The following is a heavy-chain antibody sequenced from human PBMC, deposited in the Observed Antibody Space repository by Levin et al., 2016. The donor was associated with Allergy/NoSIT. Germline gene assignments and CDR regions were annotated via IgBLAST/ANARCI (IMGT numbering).Heavy chain of an antibody. J-gene: IGHJ5*02. CDR3: ARAPLLWFGEFKFDP. D-gene: IGHD3-10*01. CDR1: GFTFSSYA. CDR2: ISGSGGTT. V-gene: IGHV3-23*01. Sequence: GGSLRLSCAASGFTFSSYAVGWVRQAPGKGLEWVSAISGSGGTTYYADSVKGRFTISRDNSKNTLYLQMNSLRAEDTAVYYCARAPLLWFGEFKFDPWGQGTLVTVSS.